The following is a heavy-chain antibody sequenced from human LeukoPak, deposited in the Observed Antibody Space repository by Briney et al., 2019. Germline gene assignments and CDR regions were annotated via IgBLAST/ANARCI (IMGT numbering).Heavy chain of an antibody. CDR1: GFTSSNYW. D-gene: IGHD2-2*01. CDR3: ARGDIVVVPAASFDY. V-gene: IGHV3-30*03. CDR2: ISYDGSNK. Sequence: GGSLRLSCAASGFTSSNYWMSWVRQAPGKGLEWVAVISYDGSNKYYADSVKGRFTISRDNSKNTLYLQMNSLGAEDTAVYYCARGDIVVVPAASFDYWGQGTLVTVSS. J-gene: IGHJ4*02.